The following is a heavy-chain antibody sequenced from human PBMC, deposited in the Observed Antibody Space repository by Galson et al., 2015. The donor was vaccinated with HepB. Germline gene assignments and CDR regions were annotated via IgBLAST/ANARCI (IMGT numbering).Heavy chain of an antibody. D-gene: IGHD3-10*01. CDR2: ISAGNGHT. J-gene: IGHJ4*02. CDR3: ASGRFGELTPDFEY. V-gene: IGHV1-3*01. CDR1: GYTFTSYA. Sequence: SVKVSCKASGYTFTSYAIQWVRQAPGQRLEWMGWISAGNGHTKYSQKFLGRVTITRDTSASTAYMELTSLRSEDTAVYYCASGRFGELTPDFEYWGQGTLVTVSS.